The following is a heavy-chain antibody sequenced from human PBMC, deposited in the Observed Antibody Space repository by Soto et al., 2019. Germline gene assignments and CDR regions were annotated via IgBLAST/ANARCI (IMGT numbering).Heavy chain of an antibody. Sequence: PSETLSLTCTVSGGSISSGGYYWSWIRQHPGKGLEWIGYIYYSGSTYYNPSLKSRVTISVDTSKNQFSLKLSSVTAADTAVYYWARDRHSRKWEPYNWFDPWAQGTPVTVSS. CDR1: GGSISSGGYY. J-gene: IGHJ5*02. CDR2: IYYSGST. D-gene: IGHD1-26*01. V-gene: IGHV4-31*03. CDR3: ARDRHSRKWEPYNWFDP.